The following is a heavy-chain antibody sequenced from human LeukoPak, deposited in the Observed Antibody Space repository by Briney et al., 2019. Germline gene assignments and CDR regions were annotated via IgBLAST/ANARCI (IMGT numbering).Heavy chain of an antibody. CDR3: ARETSSSWYLYYYYVMDV. D-gene: IGHD6-13*01. J-gene: IGHJ6*02. V-gene: IGHV1-8*01. Sequence: GASVRLSCKASGYTFTSYDMKWVRQAPGQGLEWMGWMNTNGGNTAYAQTFRGRVTMSRNNAISTAYMELSSLRSEDTAVYSCARETSSSWYLYYYYVMDVWGQGPTVTVSS. CDR1: GYTFTSYD. CDR2: MNTNGGNT.